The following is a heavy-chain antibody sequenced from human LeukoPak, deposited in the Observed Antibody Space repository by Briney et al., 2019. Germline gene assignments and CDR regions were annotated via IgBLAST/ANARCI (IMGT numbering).Heavy chain of an antibody. CDR1: GGSISSSTYY. V-gene: IGHV4-39*07. J-gene: IGHJ4*02. CDR3: ARSKGYSGYAYYFDY. D-gene: IGHD5-12*01. CDR2: IYYSGST. Sequence: SETLSLTCTVSGGSISSSTYYWGWIRQPPGKGLEWIGSIYYSGSTYYNPSLKSRVTISVDTSKNQFSLNLSSVTAADTAVYYCARSKGYSGYAYYFDYWGQGTPVTVSS.